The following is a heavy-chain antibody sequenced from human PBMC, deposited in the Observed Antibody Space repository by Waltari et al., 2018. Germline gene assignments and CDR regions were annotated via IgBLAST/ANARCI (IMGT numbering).Heavy chain of an antibody. Sequence: QVQLVESGGGVVQPGRSLRLSCAASGFTFSRYAMHWVRQAPGKGLEWVAVIWYDGSHKFYADSVQGRFSISRDNPKNTLYLQMNSLKTEDTAVYYCTTTSFVEQQLVLGWDYWGQGTLVTVSS. V-gene: IGHV3-33*01. CDR2: IWYDGSHK. D-gene: IGHD6-13*01. CDR1: GFTFSRYA. CDR3: TTTSFVEQQLVLGWDY. J-gene: IGHJ4*02.